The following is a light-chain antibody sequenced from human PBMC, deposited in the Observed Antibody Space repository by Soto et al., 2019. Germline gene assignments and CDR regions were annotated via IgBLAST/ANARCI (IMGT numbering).Light chain of an antibody. V-gene: IGKV1-5*03. CDR2: KAS. CDR1: QSINNW. Sequence: DIQMTQSPSTLSASVVDRFTITFRASQSINNWLAWYQQKPGKAPKLLIYKASILESGVPSRFSGSGSGTGFTLTISSLQPDDFATYYCQQYNSYSTFGQGTKVDIK. CDR3: QQYNSYST. J-gene: IGKJ1*01.